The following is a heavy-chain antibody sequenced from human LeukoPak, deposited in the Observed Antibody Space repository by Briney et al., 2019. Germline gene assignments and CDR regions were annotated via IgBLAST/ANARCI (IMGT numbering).Heavy chain of an antibody. Sequence: SETLSLTCTVSGGSISSSSYYWGWIRQPPGKGLEWIGSIYYSGSTYYNPSLKSRVTISVDTSKNQFSLKLSSVTAADTAVYYCARVSPWYSSSIGGVDYWGQGTLVTVSS. CDR3: ARVSPWYSSSIGGVDY. V-gene: IGHV4-39*07. D-gene: IGHD6-6*01. CDR2: IYYSGST. CDR1: GGSISSSSYY. J-gene: IGHJ4*02.